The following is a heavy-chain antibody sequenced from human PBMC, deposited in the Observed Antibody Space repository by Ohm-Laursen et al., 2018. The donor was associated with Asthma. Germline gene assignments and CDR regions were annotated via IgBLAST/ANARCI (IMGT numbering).Heavy chain of an antibody. V-gene: IGHV3-11*01. Sequence: SLRLSCAASGFKFSDYYMSWIRQAPGKGLEWVSYISSSGSTIYYADSVKGRFTISRDNAKNSLYLQMNSLRAEDTAVYYCARGPRAPKGRGYRPESALGMPDYWGQAPWSPSPQ. CDR2: ISSSGSTI. D-gene: IGHD3-3*01. J-gene: IGHJ4*01. CDR3: ARGPRAPKGRGYRPESALGMPDY. CDR1: GFKFSDYY.